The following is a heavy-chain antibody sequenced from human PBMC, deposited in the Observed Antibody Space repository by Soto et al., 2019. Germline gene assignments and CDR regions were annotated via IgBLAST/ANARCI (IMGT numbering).Heavy chain of an antibody. V-gene: IGHV1-18*01. CDR3: ARDQSFDRTYYYGIDV. Sequence: ASVKVSCKSSGYPFTHYGITFIRLAPGQGLEWMGWISPFNGNTNYGQTLQGRVTLTTDTSTSTVFMELRSLTSDDTAVYYCARDQSFDRTYYYGIDVWGQGATVTVSS. J-gene: IGHJ6*02. D-gene: IGHD3-16*01. CDR1: GYPFTHYG. CDR2: ISPFNGNT.